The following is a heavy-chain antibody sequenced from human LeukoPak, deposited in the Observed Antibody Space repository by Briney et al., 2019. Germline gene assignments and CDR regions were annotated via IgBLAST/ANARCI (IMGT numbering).Heavy chain of an antibody. CDR2: IYYSGST. CDR1: GGSISSYY. V-gene: IGHV4-59*01. Sequence: SETLSLTCTVSGGSISSYYWSWIRQPPGEGLEWIGYIYYSGSTNYNPSLKSRVTISVDTSKNQFSLKLSSVTAVDTAVYYCARGIAVAGTRWFDPWGQGTLVTVSS. D-gene: IGHD6-19*01. CDR3: ARGIAVAGTRWFDP. J-gene: IGHJ5*02.